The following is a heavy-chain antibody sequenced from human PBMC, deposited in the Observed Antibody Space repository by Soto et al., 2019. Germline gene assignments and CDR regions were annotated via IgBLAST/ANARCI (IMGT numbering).Heavy chain of an antibody. CDR3: ARGINYYASGDDAFDI. J-gene: IGHJ3*02. CDR1: GYTFTSYD. Sequence: QVQLVQSGAEVKKPGASVKVSCKASGYTFTSYDINWVRQATGQGLEWMGWMNPNSGNTGYAQKFQGRVTMTRNTSISTAYMELSSLRSEDTAVYYCARGINYYASGDDAFDIWGQGTMGTVSS. D-gene: IGHD3-10*01. V-gene: IGHV1-8*01. CDR2: MNPNSGNT.